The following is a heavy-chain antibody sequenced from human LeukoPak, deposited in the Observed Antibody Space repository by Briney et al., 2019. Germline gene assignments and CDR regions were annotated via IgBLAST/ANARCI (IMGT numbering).Heavy chain of an antibody. CDR3: ARAGGYCRGGSCWPLQNFDY. Sequence: ASVKVSCKTSGYTFPGYYMHWVRQAPGQGLEWMGWINPNSGDTNFAQKFQGRVTMTRDTSIDTAYMELSRLRSDDTAVYYCARAGGYCRGGSCWPLQNFDYWGQGTLVTVSS. D-gene: IGHD2-15*01. J-gene: IGHJ4*02. CDR2: INPNSGDT. V-gene: IGHV1-2*02. CDR1: GYTFPGYY.